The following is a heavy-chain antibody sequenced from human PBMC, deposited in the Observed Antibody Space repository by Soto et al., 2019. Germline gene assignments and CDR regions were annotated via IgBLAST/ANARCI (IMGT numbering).Heavy chain of an antibody. CDR2: IKQDGSEK. V-gene: IGHV3-7*01. Sequence: VQLVESGGGLVQPGGSLRLSCAASGFTFSNYWMSWVRQAPGKGLEWVANIKQDGSEKYYVDSVKGRFTISRDNAKNSLYLQMNSLRAEDTAVYYCARGPFDYWGQGTLVTVSS. J-gene: IGHJ4*02. CDR3: ARGPFDY. CDR1: GFTFSNYW.